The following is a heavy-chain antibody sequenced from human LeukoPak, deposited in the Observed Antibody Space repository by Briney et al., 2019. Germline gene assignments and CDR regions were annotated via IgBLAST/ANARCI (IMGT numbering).Heavy chain of an antibody. CDR2: IIPILGIA. J-gene: IGHJ6*03. CDR1: GGTFSSYA. V-gene: IGHV1-69*04. CDR3: ATTYYYDSSGSSSYYMDV. Sequence: GASVKVSCKASGGTFSSYAISWVRQAPGQGLEWMGRIIPILGIANYAQKFQGRVTITADKSTSTAYMELSSRRSEDTAVYYCATTYYYDSSGSSSYYMDVWGKGTTVTVSS. D-gene: IGHD3-22*01.